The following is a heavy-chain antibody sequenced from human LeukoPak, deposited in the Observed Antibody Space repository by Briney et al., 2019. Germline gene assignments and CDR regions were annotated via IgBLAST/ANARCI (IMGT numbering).Heavy chain of an antibody. CDR2: IYYSGST. Sequence: PSETLSLTCTVSGGSISSYYWSWIRQPPGKGLEWIGYIYYSGSTTYNPSLKSRVTISVDTSKNQFSLKLSSVTAADTAVYYCVRHSSYYFDYWGQGTPVTVSS. V-gene: IGHV4-59*08. J-gene: IGHJ4*02. CDR3: VRHSSYYFDY. CDR1: GGSISSYY. D-gene: IGHD6-6*01.